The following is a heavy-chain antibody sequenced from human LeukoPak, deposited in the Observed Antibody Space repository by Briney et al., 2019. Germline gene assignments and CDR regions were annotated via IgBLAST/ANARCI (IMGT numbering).Heavy chain of an antibody. V-gene: IGHV4-30-4*01. CDR2: IYCNGIT. CDR1: GGSISSGHFY. Sequence: SQTLSLTCTVSGGSISSGHFYWSWIRQPPEKGLEYIGYIYCNGITFYNPSLRSRITISIDTSKNQFSLKLNSVTAADTAVYYCARDRSTVDYYGLDVWGQGTTVIVSS. D-gene: IGHD4-23*01. J-gene: IGHJ6*02. CDR3: ARDRSTVDYYGLDV.